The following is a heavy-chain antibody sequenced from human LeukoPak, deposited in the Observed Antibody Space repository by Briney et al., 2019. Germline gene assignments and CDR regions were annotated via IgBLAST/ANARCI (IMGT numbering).Heavy chain of an antibody. V-gene: IGHV3-30*02. J-gene: IGHJ3*02. CDR3: ARDPGPTTAAWGAFDI. Sequence: GGSLRLSCAASGVTFSSYGMHWVRQAPGKGLEWVAFIRYDGSNKYYADSVKGRFTISRDNSKNTLYLQPNSLRAEDSAVYFCARDPGPTTAAWGAFDIWGQGTVVSVSS. D-gene: IGHD4-11*01. CDR2: IRYDGSNK. CDR1: GVTFSSYG.